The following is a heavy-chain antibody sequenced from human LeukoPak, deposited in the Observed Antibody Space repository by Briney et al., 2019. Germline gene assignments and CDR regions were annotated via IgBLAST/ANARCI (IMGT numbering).Heavy chain of an antibody. J-gene: IGHJ4*02. CDR3: ARGPNYVWGSYRYFDY. CDR1: GGSISSGVYY. Sequence: SQTLSLTCIVSGGSISSGVYYWSWIRQSPGKGLEWIGYIYYTGSISYNPSLKSRLTISVDTSKNQFSLKLSSVTAADTAVYYCARGPNYVWGSYRYFDYWGQGTLVTVSS. CDR2: IYYTGSI. V-gene: IGHV4-30-4*01. D-gene: IGHD3-16*02.